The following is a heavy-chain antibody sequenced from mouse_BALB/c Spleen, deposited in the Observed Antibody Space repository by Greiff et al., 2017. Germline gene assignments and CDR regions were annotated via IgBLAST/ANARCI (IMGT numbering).Heavy chain of an antibody. V-gene: IGHV5-12-1*01. CDR1: GFAFSSYD. J-gene: IGHJ2*01. CDR2: ISSGGGST. D-gene: IGHD1-2*01. CDR3: ARHDITGFDY. Sequence: EVKVVESGGGLVKPGGSLKLSCAASGFAFSSYDMSWVRQTPEKRLEWVAYISSGGGSTYYPDTVKGRFTISRDNAKNTLYLQMSSLKSEDTAMYYCARHDITGFDYWGQGTTLTVSS.